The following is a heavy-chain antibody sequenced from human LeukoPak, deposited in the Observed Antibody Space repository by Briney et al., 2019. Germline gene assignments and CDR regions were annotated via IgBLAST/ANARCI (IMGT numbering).Heavy chain of an antibody. J-gene: IGHJ4*02. CDR3: ARGSQWLADY. V-gene: IGHV3-11*01. Sequence: GGSLRLSCAASGFTFSDYNMRWIRQAQGKGLEWVSSISRSGSTKYYADSVKGRFTISRDNAKNSLFLQMNSLRAEDTAVYYCARGSQWLADYWGQGTLVTVSS. CDR2: ISRSGSTK. D-gene: IGHD6-19*01. CDR1: GFTFSDYN.